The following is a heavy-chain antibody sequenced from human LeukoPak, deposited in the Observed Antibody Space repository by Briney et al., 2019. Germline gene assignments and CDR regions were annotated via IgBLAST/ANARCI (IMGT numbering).Heavy chain of an antibody. CDR2: ISSNGGST. D-gene: IGHD5-12*01. CDR1: GFTFSSYA. J-gene: IGHJ4*02. Sequence: GGSLRLSCAASGFTFSSYAMHWVRQAPGKGLEYVSAISSNGGSTYYANSVKGRFTISRGNSKNTLYLQMGSLRAEDMAVYYCARDNERVYSGYDWGFVDYWGQGTLVTVSS. CDR3: ARDNERVYSGYDWGFVDY. V-gene: IGHV3-64*01.